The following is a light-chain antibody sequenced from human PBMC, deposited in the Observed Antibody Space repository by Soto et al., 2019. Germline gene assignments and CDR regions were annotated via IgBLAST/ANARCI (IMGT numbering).Light chain of an antibody. CDR3: LQDYNYPRT. CDR1: QGIRND. CDR2: GAS. J-gene: IGKJ1*01. V-gene: IGKV1-6*01. Sequence: AIQMTQSPSSLSASVGDKVTVTCRASQGIRNDLGWYQQRPGKAPKLLIYGASSLQSGVPSRFSGSGSGTDFTLTISSLQPEDCATYYCLQDYNYPRTFGQRTKV.